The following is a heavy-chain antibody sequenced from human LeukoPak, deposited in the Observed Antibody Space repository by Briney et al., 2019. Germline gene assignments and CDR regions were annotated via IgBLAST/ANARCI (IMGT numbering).Heavy chain of an antibody. CDR2: INHSGST. CDR1: GGSFSGYY. Sequence: SETLSLTCAVYGGSFSGYYWSWIRQPPGKGLEWIGEINHSGSTNYNPSLKSRVTISVDTSKNQFSLKLSAVTAADTAVYYCARAKDLAARWGFDYWGQGTLVTVSS. D-gene: IGHD6-6*01. J-gene: IGHJ4*02. CDR3: ARAKDLAARWGFDY. V-gene: IGHV4-34*01.